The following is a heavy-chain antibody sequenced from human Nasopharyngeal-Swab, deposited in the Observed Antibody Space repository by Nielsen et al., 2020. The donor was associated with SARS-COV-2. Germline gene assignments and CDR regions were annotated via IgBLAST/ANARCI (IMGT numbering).Heavy chain of an antibody. V-gene: IGHV3-7*01. J-gene: IGHJ4*02. CDR3: ASRGIWFGEFVFDY. CDR2: IKQDGSEK. Sequence: GESLKISCAASGFTFSSYWMSWVRQAPGKGLEWVANIKQDGSEKYYVDSVKGRFTISRDNAKNSLYLQMNSLRAEDTAVYYCASRGIWFGEFVFDYWGQGTLVTVSS. CDR1: GFTFSSYW. D-gene: IGHD3-10*01.